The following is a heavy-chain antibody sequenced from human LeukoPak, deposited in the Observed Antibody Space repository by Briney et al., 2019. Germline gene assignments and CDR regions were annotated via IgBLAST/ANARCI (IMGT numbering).Heavy chain of an antibody. CDR2: IYYSGST. D-gene: IGHD5-18*01. Sequence: PSETLSLTCTVSGGSISSYYWSWIRQPPGKGLEWIGYIYYSGSTNYNPSLKSRVTISVDTSKNQFSLKLSSVTAADTAVYYCARSPREIIKYSYGSPGRLWYLDLWGRGTLVTVSS. V-gene: IGHV4-59*08. J-gene: IGHJ2*01. CDR3: ARSPREIIKYSYGSPGRLWYLDL. CDR1: GGSISSYY.